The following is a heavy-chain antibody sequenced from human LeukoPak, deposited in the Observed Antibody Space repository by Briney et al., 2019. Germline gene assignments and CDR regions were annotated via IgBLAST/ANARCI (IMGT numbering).Heavy chain of an antibody. Sequence: ASVKVSCKVSGYTLTELSMHWVRQAPGKGLEWMGGFDPEDGETIYAQKFQGRVTMTEDTSTDTAYMELSSLRSEDTAVYYCATDLSLVGAANFDYWGQGTLVTVSS. J-gene: IGHJ4*02. CDR1: GYTLTELS. D-gene: IGHD2-15*01. CDR2: FDPEDGET. V-gene: IGHV1-24*01. CDR3: ATDLSLVGAANFDY.